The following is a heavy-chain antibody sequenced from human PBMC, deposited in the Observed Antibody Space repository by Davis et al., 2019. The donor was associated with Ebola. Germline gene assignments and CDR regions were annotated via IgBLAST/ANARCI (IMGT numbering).Heavy chain of an antibody. CDR3: ARDPICSSTSCSNWFDP. CDR1: GGSISSGSYY. D-gene: IGHD2-2*01. V-gene: IGHV4-61*09. J-gene: IGHJ5*02. Sequence: PSETLSLTCTVSGGSISSGSYYWSWIRQPAGKGLEWIGHIYTSGSTNYNPSLKSRVTISVDTSKNQFSLKLSSVTAADTAVYYCARDPICSSTSCSNWFDPWGQGTLVTVSS. CDR2: IYTSGST.